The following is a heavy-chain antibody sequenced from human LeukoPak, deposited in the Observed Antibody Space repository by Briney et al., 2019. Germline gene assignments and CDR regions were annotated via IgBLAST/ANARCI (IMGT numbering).Heavy chain of an antibody. Sequence: PGGSLRLSCSASGFTFSDYWAMSVRQAPGRGLEWVGNIRQDDSEKNYVDSVKGRFTISRDNAKFSLYLQMNSLRAEDTAIYYCATDRKAGTWDPRFNDWGQGTLVTVSS. V-gene: IGHV3-7*01. CDR3: ATDRKAGTWDPRFND. CDR1: GFTFSDYW. J-gene: IGHJ4*02. D-gene: IGHD1-7*01. CDR2: IRQDDSEK.